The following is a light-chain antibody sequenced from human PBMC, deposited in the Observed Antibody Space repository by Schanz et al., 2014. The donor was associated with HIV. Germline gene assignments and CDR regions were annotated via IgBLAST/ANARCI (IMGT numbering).Light chain of an antibody. CDR1: SSDVGGYNY. CDR2: DVSIR. CDR3: SSFAGNNKLL. Sequence: QSALTQPASVSGSPGQSITISCTGTSSDVGGYNYVSWYQQHPGKAPKLLLYDVSIRIRPSGVSNRFSGSKSGNTASLTVSGLQADDEADYYCSSFAGNNKLLFGGGTKLTVL. J-gene: IGLJ2*01. V-gene: IGLV2-14*03.